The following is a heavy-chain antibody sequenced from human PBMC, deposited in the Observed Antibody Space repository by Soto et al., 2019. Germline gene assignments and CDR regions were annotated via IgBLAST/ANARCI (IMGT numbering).Heavy chain of an antibody. V-gene: IGHV3-30*03. D-gene: IGHD2-21*01. J-gene: IGHJ2*01. Sequence: QVQLVESGGGVVQPGRSLRLSCAASGFTFSNYGMHWVRQAPGKGLEWVAIISKDGSDKYYTDSVKGRFTISRDNSRNTLSVHTDSLRSEGTGVYYGAIDHDCCGDYFALWGRGTLVTVS. CDR2: ISKDGSDK. CDR3: AIDHDCCGDYFAL. CDR1: GFTFSNYG.